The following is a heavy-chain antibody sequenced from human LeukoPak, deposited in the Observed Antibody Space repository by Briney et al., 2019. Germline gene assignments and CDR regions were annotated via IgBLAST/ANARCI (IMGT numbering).Heavy chain of an antibody. CDR1: GFSFSTYW. CDR2: INQDGSEE. CDR3: ARLPGYSNSWYLVY. D-gene: IGHD2/OR15-2a*01. J-gene: IGHJ4*02. V-gene: IGHV3-7*05. Sequence: PGGSLRLSCAASGFSFSTYWMTWVRQAPGKGLEWVANINQDGSEEHSVDSVKGRFTISRDNAKNSLYLHMNSLRAEDTAIYYCARLPGYSNSWYLVYWGQGTLVTVSS.